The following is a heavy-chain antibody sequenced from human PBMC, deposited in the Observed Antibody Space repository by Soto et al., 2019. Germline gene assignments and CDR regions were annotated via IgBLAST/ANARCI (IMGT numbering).Heavy chain of an antibody. J-gene: IGHJ4*02. CDR3: ARGRSLAAAGTEFDY. D-gene: IGHD6-13*01. CDR1: GYTFTSYG. V-gene: IGHV1-18*01. CDR2: ISAYNGNT. Sequence: QVQLVQSGAEVKKPGASVKVSCKASGYTFTSYGISWVRQAPGQGLEWMGWISAYNGNTNYAQKLQGRVTMTTDTPXXTAYMELRSLRSDDTAVYYCARGRSLAAAGTEFDYWGQGTLVTVSS.